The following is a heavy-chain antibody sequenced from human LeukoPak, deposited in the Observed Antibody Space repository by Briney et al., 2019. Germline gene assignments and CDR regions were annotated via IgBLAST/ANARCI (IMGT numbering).Heavy chain of an antibody. CDR3: ARQALGIGEYY. CDR1: GGSISSRSYY. Sequence: SETLSLTCTVSGGSISSRSYYWGWIRQPPGKGLEWIGNIYYSGSTYYNPSLKSRVTISVDTSKNQFSLKLSSVTAADTAVYYCARQALGIGEYYWGQGTLVTVSS. J-gene: IGHJ4*02. V-gene: IGHV4-39*01. CDR2: IYYSGST. D-gene: IGHD7-27*01.